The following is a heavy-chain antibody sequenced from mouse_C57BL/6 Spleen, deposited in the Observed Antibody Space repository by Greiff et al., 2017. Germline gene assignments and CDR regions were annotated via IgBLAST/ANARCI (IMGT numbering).Heavy chain of an antibody. V-gene: IGHV1-72*01. CDR3: ARCGSSYGAMDD. CDR1: GYTFTSYW. CDR2: IDPNSGGT. Sequence: QVQLQQPGAELVKPGASVKLSCKASGYTFTSYWMHWVKQRPGRGLEWIGWIDPNSGGTKYNEKFKSKATLTVDTPSSTAFLQFSGLTAEDSADNYGARCGSSYGAMDDWGQGTSVTVSS. D-gene: IGHD1-1*01. J-gene: IGHJ4*01.